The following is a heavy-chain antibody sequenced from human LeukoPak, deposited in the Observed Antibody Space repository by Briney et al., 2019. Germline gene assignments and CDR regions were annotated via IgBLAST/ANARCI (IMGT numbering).Heavy chain of an antibody. V-gene: IGHV3-21*04. Sequence: PGGSLRLSCAASGFTFSSYSMNWVRQAPGKGLEWVSAITSSGRSTYYAVSVKGRFTISRDNSKNMLYLQMNSLRAEDTAMYYCAWGYEPELHYYYKDVWGKGTTVTVSS. CDR2: ITSSGRST. CDR3: AWGYEPELHYYYKDV. CDR1: GFTFSSYS. D-gene: IGHD3-16*01. J-gene: IGHJ6*03.